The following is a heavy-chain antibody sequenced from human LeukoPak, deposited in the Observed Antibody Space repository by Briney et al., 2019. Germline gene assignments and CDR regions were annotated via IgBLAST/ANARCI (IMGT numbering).Heavy chain of an antibody. D-gene: IGHD6-13*01. J-gene: IGHJ4*02. V-gene: IGHV4-38-2*01. CDR2: INHSGST. CDR1: GYSISSGYY. Sequence: SETLSLTCAVSGYSISSGYYWGWIRQPPGKGLEWIGSINHSGSTYYNPSLKSRVTISVDTSKNQFSLKLSSVTAADTAVYYCARQVDSSSWLDYWGQGTLVTVSS. CDR3: ARQVDSSSWLDY.